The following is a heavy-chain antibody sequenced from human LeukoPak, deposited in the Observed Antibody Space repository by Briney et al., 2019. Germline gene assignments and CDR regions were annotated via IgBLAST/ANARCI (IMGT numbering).Heavy chain of an antibody. CDR1: GDSVSSNSAA. J-gene: IGHJ6*02. D-gene: IGHD6-19*01. Sequence: SQTLSLTCAISGDSVSSNSAAWNWIRQSPSRGLEWPGSTYYRSKWYNDYAVSVKSRITINPDTSKNQFSLQLNSVTPEDTAVYYCARWAGSGWRGRYYYGMDVWGQGTTVTVSS. CDR3: ARWAGSGWRGRYYYGMDV. CDR2: TYYRSKWYN. V-gene: IGHV6-1*01.